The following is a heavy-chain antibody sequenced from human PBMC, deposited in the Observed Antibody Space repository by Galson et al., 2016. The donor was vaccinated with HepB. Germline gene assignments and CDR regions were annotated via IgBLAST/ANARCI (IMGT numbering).Heavy chain of an antibody. V-gene: IGHV5-51*01. D-gene: IGHD4-17*01. CDR1: GYSFTNYW. CDR3: ARGGAWSTVTSDGFDT. J-gene: IGHJ3*02. Sequence: QSGAEVKKPGESLKISCKGSGYSFTNYWIGWVRQLPGKGLEWMGIIYPVDSDTRYSPSFQGQVTISADKSITTAYLQWSSLKAADTAMYYCARGGAWSTVTSDGFDTWGRGTMVTVS. CDR2: IYPVDSDT.